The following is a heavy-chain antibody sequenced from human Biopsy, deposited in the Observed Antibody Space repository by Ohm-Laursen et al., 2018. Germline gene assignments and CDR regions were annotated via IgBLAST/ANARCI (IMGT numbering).Heavy chain of an antibody. V-gene: IGHV4-39*01. CDR3: ARHSFGSGRDF. CDR2: IYHTGIT. Sequence: SETLSLTCTVTDGSISNIINYWGWIRQPLGKGLEWLGSIYHTGITDYNPSLKSRVPISADTPNNQSSLKLSSLTAADTAVYYCARHSFGSGRDFWGQGTLVTVSS. D-gene: IGHD3-10*01. J-gene: IGHJ4*02. CDR1: DGSISNIINY.